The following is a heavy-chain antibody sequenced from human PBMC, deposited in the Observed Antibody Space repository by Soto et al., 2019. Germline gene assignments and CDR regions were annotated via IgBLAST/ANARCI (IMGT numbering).Heavy chain of an antibody. CDR1: GFTFSSYA. V-gene: IGHV3-23*01. Sequence: HPGGSLRLSCAASGFTFSSYAMSWVRQAPGKGLEWVSAISGSGGSTYYADSVKGRFTISRDSSKNTLYLQMNSLRAEDTAVYSCARDSGSSWYFGMDVWGQGTTVTVSS. J-gene: IGHJ6*02. CDR2: ISGSGGST. D-gene: IGHD6-13*01. CDR3: ARDSGSSWYFGMDV.